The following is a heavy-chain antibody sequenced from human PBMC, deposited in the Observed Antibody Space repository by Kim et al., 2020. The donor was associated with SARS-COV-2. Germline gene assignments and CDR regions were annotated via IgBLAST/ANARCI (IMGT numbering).Heavy chain of an antibody. CDR2: ISSSSSYI. CDR3: ARLYYDSSGYSGGRTDY. D-gene: IGHD3-22*01. V-gene: IGHV3-21*01. CDR1: GFTFSSYS. Sequence: GGSLRLSCAASGFTFSSYSMNWVRQAPGKGLEWVSSISSSSSYIYYADSVKGRFTISRDNAKNSLYLQMNSLRAEDTAVYYCARLYYDSSGYSGGRTDYWGQGTLVTVSS. J-gene: IGHJ4*02.